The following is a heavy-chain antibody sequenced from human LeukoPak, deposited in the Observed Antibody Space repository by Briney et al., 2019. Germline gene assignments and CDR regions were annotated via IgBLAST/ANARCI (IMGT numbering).Heavy chain of an antibody. CDR2: INISGGST. CDR1: GSTFTSYY. V-gene: IGHV1-46*01. Sequence: ASVTVTFKASGSTFTSYYMHRVRHPPGQGHEWVGIINISGGSTSYAQKFQGRVTMTRDMSTSTVYMELSSLRSEDTAVYYCARGSPTYYYGSGGSQFDYWGQGTLVTVSS. CDR3: ARGSPTYYYGSGGSQFDY. D-gene: IGHD3-10*01. J-gene: IGHJ4*02.